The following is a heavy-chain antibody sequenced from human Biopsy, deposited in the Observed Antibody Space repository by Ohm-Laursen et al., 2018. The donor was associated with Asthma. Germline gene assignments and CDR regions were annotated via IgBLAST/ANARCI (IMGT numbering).Heavy chain of an antibody. D-gene: IGHD3-10*01. Sequence: SSVKVSCKTSGYTFNSAGITWVRQAPGQGLEWMGWISVYNGNTKVAQKLQDRVTMIADTSTSTAYMELRSLRSDDTAVYFCARAVDYSHYYGIDVWGQGTTVTVS. J-gene: IGHJ6*02. CDR2: ISVYNGNT. CDR1: GYTFNSAG. CDR3: ARAVDYSHYYGIDV. V-gene: IGHV1-18*01.